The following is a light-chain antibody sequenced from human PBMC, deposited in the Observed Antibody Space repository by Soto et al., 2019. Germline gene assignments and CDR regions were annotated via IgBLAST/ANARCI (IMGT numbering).Light chain of an antibody. CDR3: QQRHMWPIT. CDR2: DAY. J-gene: IGKJ5*01. Sequence: IALTQSPGTLSLYPGARATLSGRASRSVSSHLAWYQQKPGQAPRLLIYDAYNRATGIPPRFSGSGSGTDFTLTISSLEPEDSAVYYCQQRHMWPITFGQGTRLEI. CDR1: RSVSSH. V-gene: IGKV3-11*01.